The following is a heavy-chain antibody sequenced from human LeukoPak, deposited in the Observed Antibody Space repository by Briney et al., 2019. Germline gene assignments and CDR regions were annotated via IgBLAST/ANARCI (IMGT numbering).Heavy chain of an antibody. CDR1: GFSFSPTW. D-gene: IGHD2-2*01. V-gene: IGHV3-74*03. J-gene: IGHJ4*02. CDR2: ITSDGTSI. Sequence: GGSLRLSCAASGFSFSPTWMHWVRQPPGQGLVWVARITSDGTSISYAESVKGRFTISRDNAKNTLYLQMNSLRVDDTAIYYCARDWYHAIDHWGQGTLVTVSS. CDR3: ARDWYHAIDH.